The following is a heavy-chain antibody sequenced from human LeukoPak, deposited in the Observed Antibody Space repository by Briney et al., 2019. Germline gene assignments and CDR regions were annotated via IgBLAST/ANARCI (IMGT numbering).Heavy chain of an antibody. CDR2: ININTGNP. CDR1: GYTFTSYA. CDR3: AREPPDQRGYSYGYALDI. V-gene: IGHV7-4-1*01. D-gene: IGHD5-18*01. Sequence: ASVKVSCKASGYTFTSYAMNWVRQAPGQGLEWMGWININTGNPTYAQGFTGRFVFSLDTSVSTAYLQICSLKAEDTAVYYCAREPPDQRGYSYGYALDIWGQGTMVTVSS. J-gene: IGHJ3*02.